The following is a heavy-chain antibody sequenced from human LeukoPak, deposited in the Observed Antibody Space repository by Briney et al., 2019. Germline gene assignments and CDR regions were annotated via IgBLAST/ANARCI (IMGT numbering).Heavy chain of an antibody. Sequence: SETLSLTCTVSGGSVSSSSYYWSWIRQPPGKGLEWIGYINYSGSTNNNPSLKSRVTMSLDSSKNQFSLKLSSVTAADTAVYYCARLTRRSGNYFDYWGQGTLVTVSS. D-gene: IGHD1-1*01. CDR2: INYSGST. CDR3: ARLTRRSGNYFDY. J-gene: IGHJ4*02. V-gene: IGHV4-61*01. CDR1: GGSVSSSSYY.